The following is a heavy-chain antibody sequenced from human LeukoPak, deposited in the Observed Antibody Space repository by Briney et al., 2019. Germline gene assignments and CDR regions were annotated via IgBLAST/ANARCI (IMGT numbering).Heavy chain of an antibody. V-gene: IGHV1-18*01. CDR2: ISAYNGNT. D-gene: IGHD3-3*01. CDR3: ARGRRFLEWLLFGYFDY. J-gene: IGHJ4*02. Sequence: ASVKVSCKASGYTFTSYGISWVRQAPGQGLEWMGWISAYNGNTNYAQKLQGRVTMTTDTSTSTAYMELRGLRSDDTAVYYCARGRRFLEWLLFGYFDYWGQGTLVTVSS. CDR1: GYTFTSYG.